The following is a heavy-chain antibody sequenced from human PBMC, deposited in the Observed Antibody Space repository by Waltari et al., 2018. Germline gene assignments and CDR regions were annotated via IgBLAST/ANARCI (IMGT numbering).Heavy chain of an antibody. J-gene: IGHJ3*02. V-gene: IGHV4-34*01. D-gene: IGHD1-26*01. Sequence: QVQLQQWGAGLLKPSETLSLTCAVYGGSFSGYYWSWIRPPPGKGLEWIGEINHSGSTNYNQSLKSRVTISVDTSKNQFSLKLNSVTAADTAVYYCARAWISLILGATSAFDIWGQGTMVTVS. CDR1: GGSFSGYY. CDR2: INHSGST. CDR3: ARAWISLILGATSAFDI.